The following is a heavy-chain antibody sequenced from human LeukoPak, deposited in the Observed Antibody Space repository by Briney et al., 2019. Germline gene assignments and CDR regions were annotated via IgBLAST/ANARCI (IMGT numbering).Heavy chain of an antibody. CDR1: GFTFSTYG. J-gene: IGHJ3*02. CDR3: AKDVSSHTSNAFDI. V-gene: IGHV3-30*02. CDR2: IWYDGSNK. Sequence: GGSLRLSCAASGFTFSTYGIHWVRQAPGKGLEWVAFIWYDGSNKYYADSVKGRFTISRDNSKNTVYLLMNSLRAEDTAMYYCAKDVSSHTSNAFDIWGQGTMVTASS. D-gene: IGHD2-8*01.